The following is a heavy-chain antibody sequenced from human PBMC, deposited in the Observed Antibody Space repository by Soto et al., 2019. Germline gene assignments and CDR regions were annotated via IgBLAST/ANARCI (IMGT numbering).Heavy chain of an antibody. CDR2: ICYSGRT. Sequence: QVQLQESGPGLAKPSETLSLTCTVSGGSISSHYWSCIRHAPGKALESIGYICYSGRTNYNPSLQRRVTISVDTSKDQSSLKLGSVTAADTAVYYCARLGAEEKYCSGCSCPIDYWCQGPLVTVSS. V-gene: IGHV4-59*08. D-gene: IGHD2-15*01. CDR1: GGSISSHY. CDR3: ARLGAEEKYCSGCSCPIDY. J-gene: IGHJ4*02.